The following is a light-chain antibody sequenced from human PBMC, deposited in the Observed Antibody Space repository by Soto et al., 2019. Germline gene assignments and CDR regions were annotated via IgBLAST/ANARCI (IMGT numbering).Light chain of an antibody. Sequence: QSVLTQPASVSGSPGQSITISCTGTSSDVGAYNYDSWYQQYPGEAPKVIIYDVSHRPAGVSNRFSASKSGNTASLTISGLQTQDEADYYCSSYTSATTYVFGTGTKLTVL. CDR3: SSYTSATTYV. J-gene: IGLJ1*01. V-gene: IGLV2-14*01. CDR1: SSDVGAYNY. CDR2: DVS.